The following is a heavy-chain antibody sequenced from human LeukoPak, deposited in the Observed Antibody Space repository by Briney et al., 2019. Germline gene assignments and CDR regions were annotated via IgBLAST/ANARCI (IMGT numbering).Heavy chain of an antibody. CDR1: GFTFEDYY. CDR2: ISGSGGST. J-gene: IGHJ5*01. Sequence: GRSLRLSCAASGFTFEDYYMSWVRQAPGKGLEWVSAISGSGGSTYYADSVKGRFTISRDNSKNTLYLQMNSLRAEDTAVYYCAKGNWYDYWGQGTLVTVSS. CDR3: AKGNWYDY. V-gene: IGHV3-23*01.